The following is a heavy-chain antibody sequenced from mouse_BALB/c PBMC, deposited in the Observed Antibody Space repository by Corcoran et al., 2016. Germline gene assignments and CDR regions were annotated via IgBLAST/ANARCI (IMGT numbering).Heavy chain of an antibody. CDR3: VAGDYGNFWYFDV. Sequence: EVQLQQSGPELVKPGASVKMSCKASGYTFTSYVMHWVKQKPGQGLEWIGYINPYNDGTKYNEKFKGKATLTSDKSSSTAYMELSSLTSEDSAVYYGVAGDYGNFWYFDVWGAGTTVTVSS. J-gene: IGHJ1*01. CDR2: INPYNDGT. V-gene: IGHV1S136*01. D-gene: IGHD2-1*01. CDR1: GYTFTSYV.